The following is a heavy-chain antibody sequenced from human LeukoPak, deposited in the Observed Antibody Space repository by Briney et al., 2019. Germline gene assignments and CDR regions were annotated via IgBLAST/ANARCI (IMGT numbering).Heavy chain of an antibody. V-gene: IGHV3-23*01. Sequence: GGSLRLSCVASGFSFSVYAMSWVRQAPGKGLEWVSGISGSGGRTYSADSVKGRLTISRDNSRKTLYLQMSSLRAEDTAVYYCARGGGNFDRSGYYEYYFDYWGQGTLVTVSS. D-gene: IGHD3-22*01. CDR2: ISGSGGRT. CDR1: GFSFSVYA. CDR3: ARGGGNFDRSGYYEYYFDY. J-gene: IGHJ4*02.